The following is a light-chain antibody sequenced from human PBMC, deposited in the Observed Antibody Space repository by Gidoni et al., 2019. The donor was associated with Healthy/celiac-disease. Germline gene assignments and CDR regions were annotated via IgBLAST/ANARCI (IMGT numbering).Light chain of an antibody. Sequence: DIPMTQSPSSLSASVGDRVTITCRASQGISHYLAWYQQKPGKVPKLLSYAASTLQSGVPSRFSGSGAGTDFTLTISSLQPEDVATYYCQKYNSAPWTFGQGTKVEIK. V-gene: IGKV1-27*01. J-gene: IGKJ1*01. CDR2: AAS. CDR1: QGISHY. CDR3: QKYNSAPWT.